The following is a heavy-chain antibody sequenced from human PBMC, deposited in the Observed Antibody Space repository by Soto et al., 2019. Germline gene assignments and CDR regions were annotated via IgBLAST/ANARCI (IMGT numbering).Heavy chain of an antibody. V-gene: IGHV4-34*01. J-gene: IGHJ5*02. CDR2: INHSGST. CDR1: GGSFSGYY. CDR3: ARGTRLISS. Sequence: PSETLSLTCAVYGGSFSGYYWSWIRQPPGKGLEWIGEINHSGSTNYNPSLKSRVTISVDTSKNQFSLKLSSVTAADTAVYYCARGTRLISSWCQGTLVTVSS. D-gene: IGHD3-16*01.